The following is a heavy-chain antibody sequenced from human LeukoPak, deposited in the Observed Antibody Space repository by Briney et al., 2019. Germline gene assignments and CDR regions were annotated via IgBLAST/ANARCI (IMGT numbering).Heavy chain of an antibody. CDR3: AKDDIVVVPAVPNWFDP. V-gene: IGHV3-30*18. D-gene: IGHD2-2*01. Sequence: PGGSLRLSCAASGFTFSSYGMHWVRQAPGKGLEWVAVISYDGSNKYYADSVKGRFTISRDNSKNTLYLQMNSLRAEDTAVYYCAKDDIVVVPAVPNWFDPWGQGTLVTVSS. CDR1: GFTFSSYG. CDR2: ISYDGSNK. J-gene: IGHJ5*02.